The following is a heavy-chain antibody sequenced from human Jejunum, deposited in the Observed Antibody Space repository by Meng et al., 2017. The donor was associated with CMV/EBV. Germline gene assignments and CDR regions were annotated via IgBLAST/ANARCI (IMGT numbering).Heavy chain of an antibody. CDR2: IYYSGNT. D-gene: IGHD1-14*01. CDR3: ARAEYYNWFDP. Sequence: QVQAQESGPGLVKPSQTLSLTCTVSGGSMSSGDYFWNWIRQPPGKGLEWIGYIYYSGNTYYNPSLKSRVTISIDTSKNQFSLKLSSVTAADTAVYYCARAEYYNWFDPWGQGTLVTVSS. V-gene: IGHV4-30-4*01. J-gene: IGHJ5*02. CDR1: GGSMSSGDYF.